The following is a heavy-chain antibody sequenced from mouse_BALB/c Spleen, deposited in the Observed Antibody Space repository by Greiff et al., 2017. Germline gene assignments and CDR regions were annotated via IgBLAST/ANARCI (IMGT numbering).Heavy chain of an antibody. CDR3: ARGLRSYYFDY. D-gene: IGHD1-1*01. Sequence: DVQLVESGGGLVKPGGSLKLSCAASGFTFSSYAMSWVRQTPEKRLEWVASISSGGSTYYPDSVKGRFTISRDNARNILYLQMSSLRSEDTAMYYCARGLRSYYFDYWGQGTTLTVSS. J-gene: IGHJ2*01. CDR2: ISSGGST. V-gene: IGHV5-6-5*01. CDR1: GFTFSSYA.